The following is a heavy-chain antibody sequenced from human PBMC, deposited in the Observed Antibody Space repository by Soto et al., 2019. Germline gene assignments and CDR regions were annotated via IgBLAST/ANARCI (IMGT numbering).Heavy chain of an antibody. J-gene: IGHJ5*02. Sequence: QVQLVQSGTEVKKPGASVKVSCKASGYSFTNYYMHWVRQAPGQGLEWMGTINAGGGYTTYGQRLQGRVTKTRVTCTSTVTKELSSLRYEDTDLYYCTRGGDIVVVSAPFDHWGQGNQVTVSS. CDR1: GYSFTNYY. V-gene: IGHV1-46*03. D-gene: IGHD2-21*01. CDR3: TRGGDIVVVSAPFDH. CDR2: INAGGGYT.